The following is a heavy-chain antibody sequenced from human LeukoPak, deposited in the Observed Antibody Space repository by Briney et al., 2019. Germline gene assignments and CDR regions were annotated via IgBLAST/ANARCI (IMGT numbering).Heavy chain of an antibody. J-gene: IGHJ3*02. CDR3: TNGQEWELGGAFDI. D-gene: IGHD1-26*01. Sequence: PGGSLRLSCAASGFTFSSYGMHWVRQAPGKGLEWVAFIRYDGSNKYYADSVKGRFTISRDNSKNTLYLQMNSLRAGDTALYYCTNGQEWELGGAFDIWGQGTMVTVSS. V-gene: IGHV3-30*02. CDR1: GFTFSSYG. CDR2: IRYDGSNK.